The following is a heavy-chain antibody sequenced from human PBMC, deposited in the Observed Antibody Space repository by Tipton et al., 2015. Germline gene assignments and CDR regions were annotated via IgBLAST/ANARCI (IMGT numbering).Heavy chain of an antibody. D-gene: IGHD3-22*01. CDR2: ISYDGSNK. Sequence: SLRLSCVASGFTFSTYGMHWVRQAPGKGLEWVAVISYDGSNKYYADSVKGRFTISRNTSKDILYLQMTTLRAEDTAVYYCAKWDPMNGLMDVWGQGTTVTVSS. V-gene: IGHV3-30*18. CDR3: AKWDPMNGLMDV. CDR1: GFTFSTYG. J-gene: IGHJ6*02.